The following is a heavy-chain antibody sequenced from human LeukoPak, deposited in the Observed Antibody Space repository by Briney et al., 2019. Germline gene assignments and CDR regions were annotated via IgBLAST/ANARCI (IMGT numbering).Heavy chain of an antibody. Sequence: ASVKVSCKASGGTFSSYAISWVRQAPGQGLEWMGWINPNSGGANYAQKFQGRVTMIRDTSISTAYMELSSLTSDDTAVCYCARGSSERDWFDLWGQGTLVTVSS. CDR1: GGTFSSYA. CDR2: INPNSGGA. J-gene: IGHJ5*02. V-gene: IGHV1-2*02. D-gene: IGHD1-1*01. CDR3: ARGSSERDWFDL.